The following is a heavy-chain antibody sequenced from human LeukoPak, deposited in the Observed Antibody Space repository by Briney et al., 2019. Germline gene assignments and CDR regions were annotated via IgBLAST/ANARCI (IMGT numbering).Heavy chain of an antibody. V-gene: IGHV3-23*01. CDR3: AKALYGGHDY. CDR1: GFTFSTYA. Sequence: PGGSFRLSCAASGFTFSTYAMSWVRQAPGKGLECVSALSGNGNTIYYADSVKGRFTISRDNSKNTLSLQMNSLRAEDTAVYYCAKALYGGHDYWGQGTLVTVSS. J-gene: IGHJ4*02. D-gene: IGHD4-23*01. CDR2: LSGNGNTI.